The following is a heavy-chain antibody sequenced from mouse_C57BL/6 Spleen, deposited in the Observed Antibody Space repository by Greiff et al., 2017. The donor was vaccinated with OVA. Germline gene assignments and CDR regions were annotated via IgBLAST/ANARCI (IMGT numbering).Heavy chain of an antibody. CDR3: ARRIYYYGSRGLGYFDV. CDR1: GYTFTSYW. J-gene: IGHJ1*03. D-gene: IGHD1-1*01. CDR2: IYPGSGST. V-gene: IGHV1-55*01. Sequence: QVQLQQPGAELVKPGASVKMSCKASGYTFTSYWITWVKQRPGQGLEWIGDIYPGSGSTNYNEKFKSKATLTVDTSSSTAYMQLSSLTSEDSAVYYCARRIYYYGSRGLGYFDVWGTGTTVTVSS.